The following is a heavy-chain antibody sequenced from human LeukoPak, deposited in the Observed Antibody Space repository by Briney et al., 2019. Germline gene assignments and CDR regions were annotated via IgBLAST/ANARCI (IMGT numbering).Heavy chain of an antibody. V-gene: IGHV3-23*01. CDR2: ISGSVGST. Sequence: GGSLRLSCAASGFTFSSYAMSWVRQAPGKGLEWVSAISGSVGSTYYADSVKGRFTISRDNSKNTLYLQMNSLRAEDTAVYYCAKVPNCSGGSCYYHSTGYFDYWGQGTLVTVSS. CDR1: GFTFSSYA. CDR3: AKVPNCSGGSCYYHSTGYFDY. J-gene: IGHJ4*02. D-gene: IGHD2-15*01.